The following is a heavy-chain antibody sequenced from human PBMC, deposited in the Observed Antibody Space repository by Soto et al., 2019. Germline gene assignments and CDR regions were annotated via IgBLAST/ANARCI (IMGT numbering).Heavy chain of an antibody. V-gene: IGHV4-30-4*01. CDR1: GGSISSGDYY. CDR3: ARASAYTATDFDY. D-gene: IGHD2-15*01. CDR2: IFYSGNT. J-gene: IGHJ4*02. Sequence: PXXTLSLTCTVSGGSISSGDYYWCFIRQPPGKGLEWIGSIFYSGNTHYNPALRSRLTISVDTSKNQFSLKLSSVTAADTAVYYCARASAYTATDFDYWGQGTLVTSPQ.